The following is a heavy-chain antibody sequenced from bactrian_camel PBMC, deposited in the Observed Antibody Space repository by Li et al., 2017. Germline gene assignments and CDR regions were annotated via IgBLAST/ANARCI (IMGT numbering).Heavy chain of an antibody. CDR1: GFTFSSYS. CDR3: VRRENDGFWFGY. J-gene: IGHJ6*01. V-gene: IGHV3S42*01. CDR2: INSLPRS. D-gene: IGHD5*01. Sequence: DVQLVESGGGLVQPGGSLRLSCATSGFTFSSYSMSWIRQAPGKGLEWVSGINSLPRSSYSDSVKGRSTISRDNAKNTLYLQMNSLKPEDTAVYYCVRRENDGFWFGYWGQGTQVTVS.